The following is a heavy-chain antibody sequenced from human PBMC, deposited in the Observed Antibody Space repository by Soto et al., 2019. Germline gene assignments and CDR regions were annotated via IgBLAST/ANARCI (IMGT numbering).Heavy chain of an antibody. CDR1: GFSLTTSGVG. J-gene: IGHJ4*02. CDR3: AHRILRTVFGLVTTTAIYFDF. V-gene: IGHV2-5*02. Sequence: QITLNESGPTVVKPAETLTLTCTFSGFSLTTSGVGVGWIRQSPGKAPEWLALIYWDDDKRYSGSLKSRLTIPKDTSKNQVVLTMASVDPADTATYYCAHRILRTVFGLVTTTAIYFDFWGQGTPVVVSS. CDR2: IYWDDDK. D-gene: IGHD3-3*01.